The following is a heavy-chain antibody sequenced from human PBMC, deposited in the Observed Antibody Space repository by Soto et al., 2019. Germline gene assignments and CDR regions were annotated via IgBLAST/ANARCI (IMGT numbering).Heavy chain of an antibody. CDR1: GGSISSYY. CDR3: ARTYYDFWSGPLYYYYYMDV. J-gene: IGHJ6*03. D-gene: IGHD3-3*01. V-gene: IGHV4-59*08. CDR2: IYYSGST. Sequence: SETLSLTCTVSGGSISSYYWSWILQPPWKGLEWIGYIYYSGSTNYNPSLKSRVTISVDTSKNQFSLKLSSVTAADTAVYYCARTYYDFWSGPLYYYYYMDVWGKGTTVTVSS.